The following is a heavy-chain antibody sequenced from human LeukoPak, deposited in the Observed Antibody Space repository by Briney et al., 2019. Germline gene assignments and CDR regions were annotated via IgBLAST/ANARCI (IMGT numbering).Heavy chain of an antibody. J-gene: IGHJ3*02. CDR3: SRERRGGDAFDI. D-gene: IGHD3-10*01. CDR1: GFALSNNW. Sequence: GSLSLSCAASGFALSNNWMSWVRPAPRKGLEWVANIKQDGSDKYYVDSVKGRFTISRDNAKNSLYLQMNSLRAEDTAVYYCSRERRGGDAFDIWGQGTMVTVSS. V-gene: IGHV3-7*01. CDR2: IKQDGSDK.